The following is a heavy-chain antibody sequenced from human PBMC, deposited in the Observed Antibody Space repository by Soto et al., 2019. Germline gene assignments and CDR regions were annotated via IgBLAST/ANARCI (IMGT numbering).Heavy chain of an antibody. D-gene: IGHD5-12*01. J-gene: IGHJ5*02. Sequence: QVQLVQSEAEVKKPGSSVKVSCKASGGTFSNYAITWVRQAPGQGLEWVGRIIPIFGTTNVAQKFQGRVTITADESTTTANMELSGLRSDDTAVYYCAKDGGADGYFGNWLDPWAQGTMVTVSS. CDR1: GGTFSNYA. V-gene: IGHV1-69*15. CDR2: IIPIFGTT. CDR3: AKDGGADGYFGNWLDP.